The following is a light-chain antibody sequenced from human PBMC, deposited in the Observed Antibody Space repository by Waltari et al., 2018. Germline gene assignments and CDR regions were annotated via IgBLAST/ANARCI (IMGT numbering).Light chain of an antibody. J-gene: IGKJ2*01. CDR1: QSVLYSSKNKNY. Sequence: DIVVTQYPDSLAVSPGERATIHCKSSQSVLYSSKNKNYLAWFQQKPPQPPKLLIYWASTRESGVPDRFSGSGSGTDFTLTISSLQAEDVAVYYCQQYYNTPYTFGQGTKLEIK. CDR2: WAS. V-gene: IGKV4-1*01. CDR3: QQYYNTPYT.